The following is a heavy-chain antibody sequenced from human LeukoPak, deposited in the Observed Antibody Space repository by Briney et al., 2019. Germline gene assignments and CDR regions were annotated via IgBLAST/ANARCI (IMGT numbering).Heavy chain of an antibody. CDR2: IKEDGSEK. Sequence: AGGSVRLSCVDSGFTFSSNWMTWVRQAPGKGLEWVANIKEDGSEKYYGGSVKSRFTISRDNAKHSLYLQMDSLRAEDTAVYYCAKESGSGWSPLDYWGQGTLVTVSS. J-gene: IGHJ4*02. V-gene: IGHV3-7*04. D-gene: IGHD6-19*01. CDR1: GFTFSSNW. CDR3: AKESGSGWSPLDY.